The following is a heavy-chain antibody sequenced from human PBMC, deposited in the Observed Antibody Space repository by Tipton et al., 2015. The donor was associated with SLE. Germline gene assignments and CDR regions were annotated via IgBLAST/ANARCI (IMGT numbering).Heavy chain of an antibody. J-gene: IGHJ4*02. CDR1: GFTFDDYA. V-gene: IGHV3-9*01. CDR3: AKEGAPRGTFDY. D-gene: IGHD1-1*01. Sequence: SLRLSCAASGFTFDDYAMHWVRQAPGKGPEWVSGISWNSGSIGYADSVKGRFTISRDNAKNSLYLQMNSLRAEDTALYYCAKEGAPRGTFDYWGQGTLVTVSS. CDR2: ISWNSGSI.